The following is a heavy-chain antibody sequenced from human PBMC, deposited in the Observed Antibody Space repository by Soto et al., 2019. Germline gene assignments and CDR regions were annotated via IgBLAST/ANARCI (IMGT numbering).Heavy chain of an antibody. J-gene: IGHJ4*02. CDR3: ARGWELILYPDY. Sequence: GESLKISCQAFGYNFTNYWIGWVRQMPGKGLEWMGIIYPGDSDISYSPSFQGQVTISADKSISTAYLQWSSLKASDTAMYYCARGWELILYPDYWGQGTLVTVSS. CDR2: IYPGDSDI. CDR1: GYNFTNYW. V-gene: IGHV5-51*01. D-gene: IGHD1-26*01.